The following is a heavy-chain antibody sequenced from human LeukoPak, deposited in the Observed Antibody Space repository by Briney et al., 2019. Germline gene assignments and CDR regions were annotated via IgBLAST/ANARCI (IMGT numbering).Heavy chain of an antibody. Sequence: SETLSLTCAVSGGSISSGGYSWSWIRQPPGKGLEWIGYIHHSGSTYYNPSLKSRVTISVDRSKNQFSLKLSSVTAADTAVYYCARGRMVRGVIGFHFDYWGQGTLVTVSS. CDR2: IHHSGST. CDR3: ARGRMVRGVIGFHFDY. J-gene: IGHJ4*02. D-gene: IGHD3-10*01. V-gene: IGHV4-30-2*01. CDR1: GGSISSGGYS.